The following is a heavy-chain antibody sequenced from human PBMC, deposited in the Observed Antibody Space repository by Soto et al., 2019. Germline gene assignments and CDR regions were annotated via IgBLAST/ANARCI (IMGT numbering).Heavy chain of an antibody. J-gene: IGHJ3*02. D-gene: IGHD2-8*01. CDR3: ARHLGYCTNGVCYTPWIDVFDI. Sequence: SETLSLTCTVSGGSISSSSYYWGWIRQPPGKGLEWIGSIYYSGSTYYNPSLKSRVTISVDTSKNQFSLKLSSVTAADTAVYYCARHLGYCTNGVCYTPWIDVFDIWGQGTRVTVSS. CDR1: GGSISSSSYY. V-gene: IGHV4-39*01. CDR2: IYYSGST.